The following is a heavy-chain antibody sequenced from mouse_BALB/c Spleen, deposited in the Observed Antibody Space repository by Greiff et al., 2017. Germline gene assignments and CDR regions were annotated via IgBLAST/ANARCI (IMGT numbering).Heavy chain of an antibody. D-gene: IGHD1-1*01. CDR3: AKYITTGAMDY. V-gene: IGHV1-74*01. CDR2: IDPSDSET. Sequence: VQLQQSGPQLVRPGASVKISCKASGYSFTSYWMHWVKQRPGQGLEWIGMIDPSDSETRLNQKFKDKATLTVDKSSSTAYMQLSSPTSEDSAVYYCAKYITTGAMDYWGQGTSVTVSS. J-gene: IGHJ4*01. CDR1: GYSFTSYW.